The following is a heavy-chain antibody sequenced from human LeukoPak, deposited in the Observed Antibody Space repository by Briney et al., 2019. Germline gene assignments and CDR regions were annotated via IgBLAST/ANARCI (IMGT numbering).Heavy chain of an antibody. Sequence: AGGSLRLSCSAPGFTVSSKYISWVRQAPGKGLGWVSVIYSGGSTYYADSVKGRFTISRHNSKNTLYLQMNSLRAEDTAVYYCARVPYGDYYFDYWGQGTLVTVSS. CDR3: ARVPYGDYYFDY. CDR2: IYSGGST. CDR1: GFTVSSKY. V-gene: IGHV3-53*04. D-gene: IGHD4-17*01. J-gene: IGHJ4*02.